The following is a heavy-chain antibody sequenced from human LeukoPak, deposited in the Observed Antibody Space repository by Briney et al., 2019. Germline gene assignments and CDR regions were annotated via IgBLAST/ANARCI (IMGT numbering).Heavy chain of an antibody. Sequence: GASVKVSCKASGYTFTDYFMRWVRQAPGQGLEWMGWINPNSGGTHYAQKFQGRVTMTRDTSISTAYMELGRLRSDDTAVYYCARDPGYSSPRGDYWGQGTLVTVSS. CDR1: GYTFTDYF. D-gene: IGHD5-18*01. V-gene: IGHV1-2*02. J-gene: IGHJ4*02. CDR2: INPNSGGT. CDR3: ARDPGYSSPRGDY.